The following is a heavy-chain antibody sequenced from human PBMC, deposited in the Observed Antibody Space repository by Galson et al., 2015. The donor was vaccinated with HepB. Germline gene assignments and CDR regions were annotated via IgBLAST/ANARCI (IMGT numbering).Heavy chain of an antibody. Sequence: SLRLSCAASGFIFSTYSMNWVRQAPGKGLEWISSISATSSYIYYADSVKGRFTISRDNAKNSLFLQMNSLRPEETAVYYCARDQAEEYQQLSEYYFDSWGLGTLVTVPS. CDR3: ARDQAEEYQQLSEYYFDS. J-gene: IGHJ4*02. D-gene: IGHD1-1*01. V-gene: IGHV3-21*01. CDR1: GFIFSTYS. CDR2: ISATSSYI.